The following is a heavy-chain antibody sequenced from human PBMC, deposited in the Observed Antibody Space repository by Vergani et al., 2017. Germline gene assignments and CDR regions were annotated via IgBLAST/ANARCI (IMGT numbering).Heavy chain of an antibody. J-gene: IGHJ4*02. CDR2: IYTSGST. Sequence: QVQLQESGPGLVKPSQTLSLTCTVSGGSISSGSYYWSWIRQPAGKGLEWIGRIYTSGSTNYNPSLKSRVTISVDTSKNQFSLKLSSVTAADTAVYYCARGYDFWSGYPFVDWGQGTLVTVSS. CDR1: GGSISSGSYY. V-gene: IGHV4-61*02. D-gene: IGHD3-3*01. CDR3: ARGYDFWSGYPFVD.